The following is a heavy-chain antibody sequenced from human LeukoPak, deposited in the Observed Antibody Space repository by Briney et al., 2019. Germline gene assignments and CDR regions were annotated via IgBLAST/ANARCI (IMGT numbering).Heavy chain of an antibody. CDR1: GFTFSNYV. CDR2: ISSNGGST. Sequence: GGSLRLSCSASGFTFSNYVMYWVRQAPGKGLEWVSGISSNGGSTYYADSVKGRFTISRDNSKNTLYLQMSSLRVEDTAVYYCVKDSYDNTGYEYFQHWGQGTLVTGSS. V-gene: IGHV3-64D*08. D-gene: IGHD3-16*01. CDR3: VKDSYDNTGYEYFQH. J-gene: IGHJ1*01.